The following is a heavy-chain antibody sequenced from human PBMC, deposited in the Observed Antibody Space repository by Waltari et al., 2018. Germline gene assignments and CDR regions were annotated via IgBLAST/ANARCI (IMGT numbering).Heavy chain of an antibody. CDR1: GFIVSNNY. CDR2: TKGGGNT. D-gene: IGHD6-13*01. CDR3: ARSSSSWYVDDFDY. J-gene: IGHJ4*02. Sequence: EVQLVESGGGLIQPGGSLRLSCAASGFIVSNNYMSWVRQAPGKGLEWVSVTKGGGNTFYSDSVKGRFTISTDDSSNTLSLQMNSLRVEDTAVYYCARSSSSWYVDDFDYWGQGTLVTVSS. V-gene: IGHV3-53*01.